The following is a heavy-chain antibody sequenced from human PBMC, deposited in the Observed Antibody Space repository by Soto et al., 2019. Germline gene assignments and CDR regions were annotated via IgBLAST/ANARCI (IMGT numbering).Heavy chain of an antibody. CDR1: GFTFSDYY. CDR3: AREPQPTSGYDTFDY. Sequence: QVQLVESGGGLVKPGGSLRLSCAASGFTFSDYYMSWIRQAPGKGLEWVSYISSSSSYTNYADSVKGRFTISRDNAKNSLYLQMNSLRAEDTAVYYCAREPQPTSGYDTFDYWGQGTLVTVSS. D-gene: IGHD5-12*01. J-gene: IGHJ4*02. CDR2: ISSSSSYT. V-gene: IGHV3-11*06.